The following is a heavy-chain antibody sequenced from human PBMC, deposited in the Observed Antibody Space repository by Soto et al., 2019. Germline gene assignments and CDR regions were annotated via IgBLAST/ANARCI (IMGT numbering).Heavy chain of an antibody. CDR2: ISSSGSTI. D-gene: IGHD4-4*01. CDR3: ARDDYSTSIGGYYGMDV. V-gene: IGHV3-48*03. J-gene: IGHJ6*02. CDR1: GFTFSSYE. Sequence: PGGSLRLSCAASGFTFSSYEMNWVRQAPGKGLEWVSYISSSGSTIYYADSVKGRFTISRDNAKNSLYLQMNSLRAEDTAVYYCARDDYSTSIGGYYGMDVWGQGTKVTVYS.